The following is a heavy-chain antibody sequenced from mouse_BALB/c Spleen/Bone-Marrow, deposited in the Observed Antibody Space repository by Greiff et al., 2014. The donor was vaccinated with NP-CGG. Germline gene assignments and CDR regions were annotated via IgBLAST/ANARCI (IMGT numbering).Heavy chain of an antibody. CDR3: ARSDGYYYAMDY. J-gene: IGHJ4*01. D-gene: IGHD2-3*01. V-gene: IGHV1-9*01. Sequence: VQLQQSGAELMKPGASVKISCKATGYTFSSYWIEWVKQRPGHGLEWIGEILPGSGSTNYNEKFKGKATFTADTSSNTAYMLLSSLTSEDSAVYYCARSDGYYYAMDYWGQGTSVTVSS. CDR2: ILPGSGST. CDR1: GYTFSSYW.